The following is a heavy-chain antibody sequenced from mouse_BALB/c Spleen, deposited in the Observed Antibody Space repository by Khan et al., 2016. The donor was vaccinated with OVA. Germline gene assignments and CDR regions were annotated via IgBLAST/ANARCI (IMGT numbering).Heavy chain of an antibody. V-gene: IGHV1S135*01. J-gene: IGHJ3*01. D-gene: IGHD2-2*01. CDR1: GYSFTSYY. CDR2: IDPFSGGI. CDR3: TRHGYVAWFTY. Sequence: EVQLQQSGPELMKPGASVKISCKASGYSFTSYYIHWIMQSHGKSLEWIGYIDPFSGGITYNQKFKSKATLTVDKSSSTAYIYFSNLTSEDSAVYYCTRHGYVAWFTYWGQGTLVTVSA.